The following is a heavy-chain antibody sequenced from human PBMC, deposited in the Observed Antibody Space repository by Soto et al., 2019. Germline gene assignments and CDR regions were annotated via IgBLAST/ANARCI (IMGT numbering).Heavy chain of an antibody. D-gene: IGHD1-26*01. CDR1: GGSISSTDW. CDR2: IYHGGST. J-gene: IGHJ4*02. Sequence: QVQLQESGPGLVKPSGTLSLTCAVSGGSISSTDWWSWVRQPPGKGLEWIGEIYHGGSTNYNPSLKSRVTISVDRSKNHFSLKLTSVTAADTAVYYCASSKSGGSYYFDYWGQGTLVTVSS. V-gene: IGHV4-4*02. CDR3: ASSKSGGSYYFDY.